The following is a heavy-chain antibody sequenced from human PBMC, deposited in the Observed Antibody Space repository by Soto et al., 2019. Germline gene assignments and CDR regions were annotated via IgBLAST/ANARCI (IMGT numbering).Heavy chain of an antibody. CDR2: IRDSGSNK. V-gene: IGHV3-33*08. Sequence: GGSLRLSCAASGFTFSSYAMSWVRQAPGKGLEWVSVIRDSGSNKYYADSVKGRFTISRDNSKNTLYLQMNSLRAEDTAVYYCARESSGWYNLLDYWGQGTLVTVSS. J-gene: IGHJ4*02. CDR3: ARESSGWYNLLDY. CDR1: GFTFSSYA. D-gene: IGHD6-19*01.